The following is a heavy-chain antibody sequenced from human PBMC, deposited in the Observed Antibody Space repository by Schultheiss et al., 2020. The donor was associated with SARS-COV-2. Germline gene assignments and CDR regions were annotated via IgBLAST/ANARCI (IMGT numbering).Heavy chain of an antibody. V-gene: IGHV4-59*08. D-gene: IGHD6-13*01. J-gene: IGHJ4*02. CDR3: ARHDGAAAGVDY. Sequence: GSLRLSCAVYGGSFSGYYWSWIRQPPGKGLEWIGYIYYSGSTNYNPSLKSRVTISVDTSKNQFSLKLSSVTAADTAVYYCARHDGAAAGVDYWGQGTLVTVSS. CDR2: IYYSGST. CDR1: GGSFSGYY.